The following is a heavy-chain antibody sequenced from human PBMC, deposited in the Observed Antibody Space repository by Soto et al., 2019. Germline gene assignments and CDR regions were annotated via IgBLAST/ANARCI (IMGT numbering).Heavy chain of an antibody. J-gene: IGHJ4*02. D-gene: IGHD4-4*01. V-gene: IGHV3-23*01. Sequence: WGSLRLSCAASGFTFSSYAMSWVRQAPGKGLEWVSAISGSGGSTYYADSVKGRFTISRDNSKNTLYLQMNSLRAEDTAVYYCAKCPHYSNYGGPYYFDYWGQGTLVTVSS. CDR3: AKCPHYSNYGGPYYFDY. CDR2: ISGSGGST. CDR1: GFTFSSYA.